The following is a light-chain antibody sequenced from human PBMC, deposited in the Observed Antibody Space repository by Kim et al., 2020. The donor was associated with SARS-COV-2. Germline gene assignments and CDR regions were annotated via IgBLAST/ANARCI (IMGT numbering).Light chain of an antibody. CDR3: QHYGSLMYT. CDR1: QSVSSSY. Sequence: LTPGERATLSCRANQSVSSSYLAWYQQKPGQAPRLLIYGASNRATGVPDRFSGSGSGTDFTLTISRLEPEDFAVYHCQHYGSLMYTFGQGTKLEI. J-gene: IGKJ2*01. V-gene: IGKV3-20*01. CDR2: GAS.